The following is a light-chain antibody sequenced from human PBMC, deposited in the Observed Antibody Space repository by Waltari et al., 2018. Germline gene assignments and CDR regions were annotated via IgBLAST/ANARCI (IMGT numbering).Light chain of an antibody. V-gene: IGLV3-25*03. Sequence: SHELTQPPSVSVSPGQTARITCSGDTVSKQSVYWYQHKPGQAPVLLIYKDTERPSGIPDRFSGSSSGTSVTLTISGVQAEDEADYYCQLADSTVTYVFGPGTKVIVL. CDR2: KDT. J-gene: IGLJ1*01. CDR3: QLADSTVTYV. CDR1: TVSKQS.